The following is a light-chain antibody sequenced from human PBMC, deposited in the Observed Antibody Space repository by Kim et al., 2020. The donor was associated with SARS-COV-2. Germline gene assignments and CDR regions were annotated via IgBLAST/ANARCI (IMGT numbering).Light chain of an antibody. CDR2: AAS. CDR1: QSVSSSY. V-gene: IGKV3-20*01. J-gene: IGKJ2*01. CDR3: QQYGSSPYT. Sequence: LSPGERATVSCRASQSVSSSYLAWYQQKAGQAPRLLIYAASSRATGIPDRFSGSGSGADFTLTISRLEPEDFAVYYCQQYGSSPYTFGRGTKLEI.